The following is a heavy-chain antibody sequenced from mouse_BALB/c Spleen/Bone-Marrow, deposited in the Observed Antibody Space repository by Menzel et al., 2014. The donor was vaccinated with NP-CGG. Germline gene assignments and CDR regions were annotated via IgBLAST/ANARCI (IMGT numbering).Heavy chain of an antibody. J-gene: IGHJ4*01. D-gene: IGHD2-14*01. Sequence: VMLVESGPELVKPGSSVRISCKASGYTFTSYYIHWVKQRPGQGLEWIGWIYPGNVNTNYNEKFEDKATLTADKSSNTAYMHLSSLTSEDSAVYFCARGDYYRSPMDYWGQGTSVTVSS. CDR2: IYPGNVNT. CDR1: GYTFTSYY. V-gene: IGHV1S56*01. CDR3: ARGDYYRSPMDY.